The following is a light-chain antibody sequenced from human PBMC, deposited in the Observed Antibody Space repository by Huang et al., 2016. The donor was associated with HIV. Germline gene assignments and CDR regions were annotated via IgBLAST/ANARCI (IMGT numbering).Light chain of an antibody. J-gene: IGKJ1*01. CDR3: QQYNNWPPWT. CDR2: DAS. V-gene: IGKV3-15*01. CDR1: QSVNNK. Sequence: EVVMTQSPVTLSVSPGERATLSCRASQSVNNKLAWFQQKPGQAPRLLIQDASIRATVIPDRFSGSWSGTEFILTISSLQSEDFAVYYCQQYNNWPPWTFGQGTKVEIK.